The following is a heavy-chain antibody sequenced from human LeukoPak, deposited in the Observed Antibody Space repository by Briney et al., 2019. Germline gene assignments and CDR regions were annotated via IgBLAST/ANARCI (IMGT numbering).Heavy chain of an antibody. Sequence: SETLSLTCAVYGGSFSGYYWSWIRQPPGKGLEWIGEINHSGSTNYNPSLKSRVTISVDTSKNQFSLKLSSVTAADTAVYYCARVKPSSWRAFDIWGQGTMVTVSS. CDR2: INHSGST. V-gene: IGHV4-34*01. D-gene: IGHD3-10*01. CDR1: GGSFSGYY. CDR3: ARVKPSSWRAFDI. J-gene: IGHJ3*02.